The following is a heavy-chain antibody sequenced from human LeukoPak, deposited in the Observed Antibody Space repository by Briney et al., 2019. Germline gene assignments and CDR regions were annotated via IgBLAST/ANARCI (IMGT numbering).Heavy chain of an antibody. V-gene: IGHV1-8*03. CDR2: MNPYTGQT. D-gene: IGHD3-22*01. Sequence: GASVKVSCKASGYTFTSYYMHWVRQAPGQGLEWMGWMNPYTGQTAFAQKFQGRVTITRNTSISTAYMELSSLRSEDTAMYYCAREDYYDSGSNDYWGQGTLVTVSS. CDR3: AREDYYDSGSNDY. J-gene: IGHJ4*02. CDR1: GYTFTSYY.